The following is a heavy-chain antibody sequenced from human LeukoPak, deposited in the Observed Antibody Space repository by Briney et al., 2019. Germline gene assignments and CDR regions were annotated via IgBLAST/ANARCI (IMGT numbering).Heavy chain of an antibody. CDR2: ISYDGSNK. J-gene: IGHJ4*02. Sequence: GGSLRLSCAASGFTFSSYGMHWVRQAPGEGREWVAVISYDGSNKYYADSVKGRFTISRDNSKNTLYLQMNSLRAEDTAVYYCAKGGDTSGYYGGPDYWGQGTLVTVST. D-gene: IGHD3-22*01. V-gene: IGHV3-30*18. CDR1: GFTFSSYG. CDR3: AKGGDTSGYYGGPDY.